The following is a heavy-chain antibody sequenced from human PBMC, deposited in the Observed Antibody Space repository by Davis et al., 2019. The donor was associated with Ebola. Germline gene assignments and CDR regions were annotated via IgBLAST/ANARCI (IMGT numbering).Heavy chain of an antibody. CDR1: GFTFSTYG. D-gene: IGHD1-26*01. J-gene: IGHJ5*02. CDR3: ARAPSYRSSKWDWLDP. V-gene: IGHV3-30*03. CDR2: ITYDGTNQ. Sequence: GGSLRLSCVASGFTFSTYGMHWVRQAPGKGLEWVAVITYDGTNQYYADSVKGRFTISRDNSKNTVFLEMSSLRFEDTAVYYCARAPSYRSSKWDWLDPWGQGTLVTVSS.